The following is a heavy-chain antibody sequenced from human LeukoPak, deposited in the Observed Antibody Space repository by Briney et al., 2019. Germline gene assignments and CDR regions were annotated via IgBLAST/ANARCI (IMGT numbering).Heavy chain of an antibody. Sequence: ASVKVSCKVSGYTLTELSMHWVRQAPGKGLEWMGGFDPEDGETIYAQKFQGRVTMTEDTSTDAAYMELSSLRSEDTAVYYCATGFLWFGELFHYWGQGTLVTVSS. V-gene: IGHV1-24*01. J-gene: IGHJ4*02. CDR3: ATGFLWFGELFHY. D-gene: IGHD3-10*01. CDR2: FDPEDGET. CDR1: GYTLTELS.